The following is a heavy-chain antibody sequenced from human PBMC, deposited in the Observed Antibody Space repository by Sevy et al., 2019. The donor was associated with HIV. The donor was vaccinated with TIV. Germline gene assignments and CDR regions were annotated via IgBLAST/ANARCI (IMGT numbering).Heavy chain of an antibody. CDR3: ARDPLGYSGYDL. CDR1: GFTFSDYY. V-gene: IGHV3-11*01. J-gene: IGHJ4*02. Sequence: VGSLRLSCAASGFTFSDYYMTWIRQAPGKGLEWVSYISSSGSAIYYADSVKGRFTISRDNAKNSLYLQVNSLRAEDTAVYYCARDPLGYSGYDLWGQGTLVTVSS. CDR2: ISSSGSAI. D-gene: IGHD5-12*01.